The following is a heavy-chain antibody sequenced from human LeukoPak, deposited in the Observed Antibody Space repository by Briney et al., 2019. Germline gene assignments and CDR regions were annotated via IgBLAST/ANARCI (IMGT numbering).Heavy chain of an antibody. CDR3: ARGGRMVRGVIGN. Sequence: SETLSLTCAVYGGSFSGYYWSWIRQPPGKGLEWIGEINHSGSINYNPSLKSRVTISVDTSKNQFSLKLSSVTAADTAVYYCARGGRMVRGVIGNWGQGTLVTVSS. CDR2: INHSGSI. CDR1: GGSFSGYY. V-gene: IGHV4-34*01. J-gene: IGHJ4*02. D-gene: IGHD3-10*01.